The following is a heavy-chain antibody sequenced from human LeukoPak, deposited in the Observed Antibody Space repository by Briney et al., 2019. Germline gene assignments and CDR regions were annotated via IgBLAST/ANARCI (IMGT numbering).Heavy chain of an antibody. CDR3: ARGGARNYYDSSGCKFSY. CDR2: INHSGST. Sequence: SETLSLTCAVYGGSFSGYYWSWIRQPPGKGLEWIGEINHSGSTNYNPSLKSRVTISVDTSKNQFSLKLSSVTAADTAVYYCARGGARNYYDSSGCKFSYWGQGTLVTVSS. D-gene: IGHD3-22*01. J-gene: IGHJ4*02. V-gene: IGHV4-34*01. CDR1: GGSFSGYY.